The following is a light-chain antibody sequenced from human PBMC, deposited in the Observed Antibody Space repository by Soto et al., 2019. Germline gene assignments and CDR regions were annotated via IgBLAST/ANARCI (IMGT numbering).Light chain of an antibody. J-gene: IGLJ3*02. Sequence: SYALAQPPSVSVAPRQTARITCGGKNIGDKDVHWYQQTPGQAPVLVVYDSTDRPSGVPERFSGSNSGNTASLTISGVEAGDEADYYCPVWDSRRDQCVFGGGTKLTVL. V-gene: IGLV3-21*02. CDR1: NIGDKD. CDR2: DST. CDR3: PVWDSRRDQCV.